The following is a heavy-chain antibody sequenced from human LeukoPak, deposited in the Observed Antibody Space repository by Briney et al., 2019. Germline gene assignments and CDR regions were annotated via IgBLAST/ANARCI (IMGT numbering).Heavy chain of an antibody. V-gene: IGHV3-11*01. CDR2: ISRSGSTK. CDR1: GFTFSDYN. J-gene: IGHJ4*02. Sequence: GGSLRLSCAAPGFTFSDYNMRWIRQAPGKGLEWVSSISRSGSTKYYADSVKGRFTISRDSSKNTLYLQMNSLRAEDTAVYYCAKAAYGSGSYYIDFDYWGQGTLVTVSS. CDR3: AKAAYGSGSYYIDFDY. D-gene: IGHD3-10*01.